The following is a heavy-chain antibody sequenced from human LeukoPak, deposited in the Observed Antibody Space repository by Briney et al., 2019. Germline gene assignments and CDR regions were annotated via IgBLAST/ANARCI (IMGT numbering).Heavy chain of an antibody. Sequence: GGSLRLSCAASGFTFHDYAMHWVRQAPGKGLEWVSLISWDGGSTYYADSVKGRFTISRDNSKNSLYLQMNSLRAEDTALYYCAKDESSGWYISYYMDVWGKGTTVTVSS. CDR1: GFTFHDYA. J-gene: IGHJ6*03. CDR3: AKDESSGWYISYYMDV. D-gene: IGHD6-19*01. V-gene: IGHV3-43D*03. CDR2: ISWDGGST.